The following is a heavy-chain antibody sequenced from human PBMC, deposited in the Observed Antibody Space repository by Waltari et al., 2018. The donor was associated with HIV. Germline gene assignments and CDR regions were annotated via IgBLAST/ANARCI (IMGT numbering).Heavy chain of an antibody. CDR1: GYTFTSYY. J-gene: IGHJ6*02. Sequence: QLQLVQSGAEVKKPGASVKVSCKASGYTFTSYYIHWVRQDPGQGLEWMGITNPRCGTTRYAHKCQGRVTMTRDTSTRTVYMELSSLRSEDTAVYYCARDEGGGEYNDFWSGLDYYGMDVWGQGTTVTVSS. CDR3: ARDEGGGEYNDFWSGLDYYGMDV. D-gene: IGHD3-3*01. V-gene: IGHV1-46*01. CDR2: TNPRCGTT.